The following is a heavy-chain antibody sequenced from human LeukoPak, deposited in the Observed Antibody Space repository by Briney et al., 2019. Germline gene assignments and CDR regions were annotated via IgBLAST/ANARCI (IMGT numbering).Heavy chain of an antibody. V-gene: IGHV4-4*02. J-gene: IGHJ4*02. D-gene: IGHD2-21*02. CDR2: INHSGST. CDR1: GGSISSSNW. Sequence: PSETLSLTCAVSGGSISSSNWWSWVRQPPGKGLEWIGEINHSGSTNYNPSLKSRVTISVDTSKNQFSLKLSSVTAADTAVYYCASEDAYCGGDCYPYWGQGTLVTVSS. CDR3: ASEDAYCGGDCYPY.